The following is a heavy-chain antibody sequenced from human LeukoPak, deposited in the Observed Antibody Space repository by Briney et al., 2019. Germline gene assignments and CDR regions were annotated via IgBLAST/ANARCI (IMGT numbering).Heavy chain of an antibody. D-gene: IGHD3-10*01. CDR3: AKVAKYYYGPETYYFFEQ. J-gene: IGHJ4*02. Sequence: PGGSLRLSCAASEFTFSSYEMNWVRQAPGKGLEWVSYISSSGSTIYYADSVKGRFTISRDNSKNTLYLQMNSLRVEDTAVYYCAKVAKYYYGPETYYFFEQWGQGTPVTASS. CDR1: EFTFSSYE. CDR2: ISSSGSTI. V-gene: IGHV3-48*03.